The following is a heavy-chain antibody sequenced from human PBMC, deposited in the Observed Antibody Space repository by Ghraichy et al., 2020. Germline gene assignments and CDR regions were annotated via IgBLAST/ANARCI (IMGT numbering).Heavy chain of an antibody. Sequence: ASVKVSCQASGYNFINHDINWVRQATGQGLEWMGWVNPDSGATGHAQKFQGRVTMTRNTSIRTVYMQLSSLRSEDTAVYYCARRLGYCSGGSCHSGPANVVDHWGQGTLVTVSS. CDR3: ARRLGYCSGGSCHSGPANVVDH. CDR1: GYNFINHD. CDR2: VNPDSGAT. D-gene: IGHD2-15*01. V-gene: IGHV1-8*01. J-gene: IGHJ4*02.